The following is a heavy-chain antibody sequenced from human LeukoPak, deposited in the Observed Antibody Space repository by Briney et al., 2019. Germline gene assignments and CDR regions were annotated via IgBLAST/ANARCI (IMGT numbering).Heavy chain of an antibody. Sequence: GGSLRLSCAASGFTFSDHYMDWVRQAPGKGLEWVGRTRNKANSYTTEYAASVKGRFTISRDDSKNSLYLQMNSLKTEDTAVYYCARSLSGESYWGQGTLVTVSS. D-gene: IGHD3-10*01. CDR2: TRNKANSYTT. J-gene: IGHJ4*02. V-gene: IGHV3-72*01. CDR1: GFTFSDHY. CDR3: ARSLSGESY.